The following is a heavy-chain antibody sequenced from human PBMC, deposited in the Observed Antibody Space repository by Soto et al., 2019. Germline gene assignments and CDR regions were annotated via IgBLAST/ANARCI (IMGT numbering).Heavy chain of an antibody. CDR1: GFTFSLYS. V-gene: IGHV3-21*06. J-gene: IGHJ6*02. CDR2: ISSVSSYI. Sequence: GGSLRLSCAASGFTFSLYSMNWVRQAPGKGLEWVSSISSVSSYIDYADSVKGRFTISRDNAENSVYLQMNSLRAEDTAVYYCARERIKGMDAWGQGTTVTVSS. CDR3: ARERIKGMDA.